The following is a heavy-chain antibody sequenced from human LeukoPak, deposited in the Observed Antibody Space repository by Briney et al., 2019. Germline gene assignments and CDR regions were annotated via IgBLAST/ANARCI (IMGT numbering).Heavy chain of an antibody. CDR1: GGSISSSNW. V-gene: IGHV4-4*02. Sequence: SETLSLTCAVSGGSISSSNWWSWVRQPPGQGLEWVGEIYHSGSTNYNPSLKSRVTISVDKSKNQFSLKLSSVTAADTAVYYCARYGTMVRGVIITENWLDPWGQGTLVTVSS. CDR2: IYHSGST. J-gene: IGHJ5*02. CDR3: ARYGTMVRGVIITENWLDP. D-gene: IGHD3-10*01.